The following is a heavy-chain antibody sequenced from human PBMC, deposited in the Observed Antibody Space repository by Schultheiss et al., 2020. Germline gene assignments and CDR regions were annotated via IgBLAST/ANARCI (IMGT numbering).Heavy chain of an antibody. D-gene: IGHD2-21*01. CDR3: AKDLAIPSYGMDV. CDR1: GFTFSSYG. Sequence: GGSLRLSCAASGFTFSSYGMHWVRQAPGKGLEWVAVISYDGSNKYYADSVKGRFTISRDNSKNTLYLQMNSLRAEDTAVYYCAKDLAIPSYGMDVWGQGTTVTVS. CDR2: ISYDGSNK. J-gene: IGHJ6*02. V-gene: IGHV3-30*18.